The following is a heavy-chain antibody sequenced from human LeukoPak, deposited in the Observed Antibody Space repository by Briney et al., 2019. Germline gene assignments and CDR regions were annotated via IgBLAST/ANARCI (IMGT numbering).Heavy chain of an antibody. CDR3: ARGGAARPDY. V-gene: IGHV3-48*01. D-gene: IGHD6-6*01. CDR1: GFTLSNYG. CDR2: ISSTGSAK. J-gene: IGHJ4*02. Sequence: GGSLRLSCAASGFTLSNYGMNWVRQVPGEGLEWVSYISSTGSAKNYADSVKGRFTISRDNAKKSLYLQMNSLRVEDTAVYYCARGGAARPDYWGQGTLVTVSS.